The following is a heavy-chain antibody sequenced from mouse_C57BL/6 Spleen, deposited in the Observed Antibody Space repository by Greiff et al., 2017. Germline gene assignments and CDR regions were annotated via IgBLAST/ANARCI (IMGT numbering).Heavy chain of an antibody. D-gene: IGHD1-1*01. J-gene: IGHJ1*03. CDR1: GFTFSSYA. CDR3: AREARSHWYFDV. Sequence: DVKLVESGGGLVKPGGSLKLSCAASGFTFSSYAMSWVRQTPEKRLEWVATISDGGSYTYYPDNVKGRFTISRDNAKNNLYLQMSHLKSEDTAMYYCAREARSHWYFDVWGTGTTVTVSS. CDR2: ISDGGSYT. V-gene: IGHV5-4*01.